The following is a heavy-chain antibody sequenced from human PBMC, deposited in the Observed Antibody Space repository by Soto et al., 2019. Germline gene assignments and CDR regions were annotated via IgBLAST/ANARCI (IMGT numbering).Heavy chain of an antibody. J-gene: IGHJ6*02. Sequence: ASVKVSCKASGYTFTSYYMHWVRQAPGQGLEWMGIINPSGGSTSYAQKFQGRVTMTRDTSTSTVYMELSSLRSEDTAVYYCAREQGPYGSGQSMDVCGQGTTVTVSS. V-gene: IGHV1-46*01. D-gene: IGHD3-10*01. CDR1: GYTFTSYY. CDR2: INPSGGST. CDR3: AREQGPYGSGQSMDV.